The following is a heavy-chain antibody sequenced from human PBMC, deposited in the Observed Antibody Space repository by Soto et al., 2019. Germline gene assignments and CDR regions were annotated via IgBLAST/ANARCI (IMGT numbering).Heavy chain of an antibody. CDR2: IYYSGST. CDR1: GVSISSSSYY. CDR3: ARDSGYDFSAY. J-gene: IGHJ4*02. D-gene: IGHD3-3*01. V-gene: IGHV4-31*03. Sequence: PSETLSLTCTVSGVSISSSSYYWGWIRQHPGKGLEWIGYIYYSGSTYYNPSLKSRVTISVDTSKNQFSLKLRSVTAADTAVYYCARDSGYDFSAYWGQGTQVTV.